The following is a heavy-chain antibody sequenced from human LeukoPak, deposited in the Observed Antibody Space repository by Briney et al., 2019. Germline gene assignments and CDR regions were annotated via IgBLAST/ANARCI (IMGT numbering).Heavy chain of an antibody. CDR1: GFTFSHYY. CDR2: IKQDGSEQ. CDR3: ATEVNWGRPFFDY. V-gene: IGHV3-7*01. D-gene: IGHD7-27*01. Sequence: GGSLRLSCAASGFTFSHYYMSWVRQAPGKGLEWVANIKQDGSEQFYLDSVKGRFTISRDNAKNALYLQMNSLRAEDTAVYYCATEVNWGRPFFDYWGQGTLVTVSS. J-gene: IGHJ4*02.